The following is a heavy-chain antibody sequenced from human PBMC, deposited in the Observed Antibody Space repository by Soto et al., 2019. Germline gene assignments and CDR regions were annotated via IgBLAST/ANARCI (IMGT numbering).Heavy chain of an antibody. CDR3: ARDRGSYALDY. Sequence: QVQLVQSGAEVKKPGASVKVSCKASGYTFTSYGISWVRQAPGQGREWMGWISAYNGNTNYEQKLQGRLTKTTDTSPSRACLEVRSLRSDDRAVYYCARDRGSYALDYWGQGAVVPVTS. V-gene: IGHV1-18*01. J-gene: IGHJ4*02. CDR1: GYTFTSYG. D-gene: IGHD1-26*01. CDR2: ISAYNGNT.